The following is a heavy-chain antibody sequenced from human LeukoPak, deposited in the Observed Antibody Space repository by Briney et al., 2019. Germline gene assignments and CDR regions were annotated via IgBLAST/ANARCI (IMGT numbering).Heavy chain of an antibody. CDR2: IKADGSEE. D-gene: IGHD1-7*01. CDR3: ARSNYGPEN. V-gene: IGHV3-7*01. CDR1: GFSFSNYW. Sequence: PGGSLRLSCVTSGFSFSNYWMNWVRLAPGKGLEWVATIKADGSEEHCVDSVRGRFTVSRDNAKNSLYLQMSSLRVEDTAVYYCARSNYGPENWGQGTLVTVSS. J-gene: IGHJ4*02.